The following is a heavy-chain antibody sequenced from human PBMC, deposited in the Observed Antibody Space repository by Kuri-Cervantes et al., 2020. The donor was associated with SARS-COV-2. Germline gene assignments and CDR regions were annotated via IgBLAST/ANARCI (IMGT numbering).Heavy chain of an antibody. Sequence: ASVKVSCKASGYTFTSYGISWVRQAPGQGLEWMGWISAYNGNTNYAQKLQGRVTMTTDTSTSTAYMELRSLRSDDTAVYYCARDIVATIGYYYYGMDVWSQGTTVTVSS. J-gene: IGHJ6*02. V-gene: IGHV1-18*04. CDR2: ISAYNGNT. D-gene: IGHD5-12*01. CDR3: ARDIVATIGYYYYGMDV. CDR1: GYTFTSYG.